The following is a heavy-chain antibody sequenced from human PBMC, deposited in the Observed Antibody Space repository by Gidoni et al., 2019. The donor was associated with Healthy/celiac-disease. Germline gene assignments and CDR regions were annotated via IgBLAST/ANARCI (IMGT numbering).Heavy chain of an antibody. V-gene: IGHV3-15*01. D-gene: IGHD1-26*01. CDR1: GCTDSKAW. CDR3: TTPGDLLEYDAFDI. J-gene: IGHJ3*02. Sequence: EVQLVESGGGLVKRGGSLRLACAASGCTDSKAWMSWVRQAPGKGLEWVGRIKSKTAGVTTDYAAPVYVRFTISSVYSTNTLYLLMNSLNPEDTAVYYCTTPGDLLEYDAFDIWGQGTMVTVSS. CDR2: IKSKTAGVTT.